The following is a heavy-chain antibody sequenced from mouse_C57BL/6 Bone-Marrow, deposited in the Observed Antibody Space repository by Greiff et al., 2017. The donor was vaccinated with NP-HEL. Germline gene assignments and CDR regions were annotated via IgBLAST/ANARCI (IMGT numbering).Heavy chain of an antibody. J-gene: IGHJ1*03. D-gene: IGHD1-1*02. V-gene: IGHV1-39*01. CDR2: INPNYGTT. CDR1: GYSFTDYN. CDR3: ARCGSYWYFDV. Sequence: EVQRVESGPELVKPGASVKISCKASGYSFTDYNMNWVKQSNGKSLEWIGVINPNYGTTSYNQKFKGKATLTVDPSSSTAYMQLNILTSEDSAVYYCARCGSYWYFDVWGTGTTVTVSS.